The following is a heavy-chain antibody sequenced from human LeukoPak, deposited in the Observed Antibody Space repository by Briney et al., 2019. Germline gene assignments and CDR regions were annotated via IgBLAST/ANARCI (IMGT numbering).Heavy chain of an antibody. CDR2: MSSGGVSQ. J-gene: IGHJ4*02. CDR1: GFTFSNYW. D-gene: IGHD2-21*01. CDR3: ARDVAPKGFDY. Sequence: GGSLRLSCAASGFTFSNYWMSWVRQAPGKGLEWVAVMSSGGVSQQYADSVKGRFTISRDNSRDTLYLQMNSLKIEDTAVYYCARDVAPKGFDYWGQGTLVTVSS. V-gene: IGHV3-30-3*01.